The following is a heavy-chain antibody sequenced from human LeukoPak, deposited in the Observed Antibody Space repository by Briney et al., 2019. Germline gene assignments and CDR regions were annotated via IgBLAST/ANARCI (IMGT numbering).Heavy chain of an antibody. J-gene: IGHJ4*02. V-gene: IGHV4-59*01. D-gene: IGHD3-10*01. CDR2: IFYSGST. CDR1: GGSISTYY. Sequence: SETLSLTCTVSGGSISTYYWSWIRQPPGKGLEWIGFIFYSGSTNYNPSLKSRVTISVDASKNQFSLRLRSVTAADTAVYYCAGGAAYLDYWGQGTLVTVSS. CDR3: AGGAAYLDY.